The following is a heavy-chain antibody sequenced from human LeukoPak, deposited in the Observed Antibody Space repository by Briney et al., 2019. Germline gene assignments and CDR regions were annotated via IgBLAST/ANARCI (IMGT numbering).Heavy chain of an antibody. CDR3: AKKGSSSWYHFDY. J-gene: IGHJ4*02. CDR1: RFTFSNYG. Sequence: GGSLRLSCAASRFTFSNYGMHWVRQAPGKGLEWVAFIRFDGSNKNYADSVKGRFTISRDNSKNTLYLQMNSLRAEDTAVYYCAKKGSSSWYHFDYWSQGTLVTVSS. V-gene: IGHV3-30*02. D-gene: IGHD6-13*01. CDR2: IRFDGSNK.